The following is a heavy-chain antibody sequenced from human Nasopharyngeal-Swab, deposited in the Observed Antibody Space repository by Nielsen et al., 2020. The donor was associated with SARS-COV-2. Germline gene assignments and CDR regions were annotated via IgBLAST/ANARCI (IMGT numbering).Heavy chain of an antibody. CDR2: IGRGGDI. CDR1: GFTFRNND. D-gene: IGHD5-24*01. J-gene: IGHJ4*02. Sequence: GGSLRLSCAASGFTFRNNDMHWVRQGTGKGLEWVSGIGRGGDIYYADSVKGRFTTSRDNGKSSLHLQMNNLRAGDTAVYYCVTGIDGWNYWGRGTLVTVSS. V-gene: IGHV3-13*01. CDR3: VTGIDGWNY.